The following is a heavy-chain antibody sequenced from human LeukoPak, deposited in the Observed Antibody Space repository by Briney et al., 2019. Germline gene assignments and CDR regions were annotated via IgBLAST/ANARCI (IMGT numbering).Heavy chain of an antibody. D-gene: IGHD5-18*01. Sequence: GGSLRLSCAASGFTFSDYIMNWVRQAPGKGLEWVANIKEDGSEINCADSVRGRFTISRDNAKNSLYLQMNSLRAEDTAVYYCARGYTCGYWGQGTLVIVSS. V-gene: IGHV3-7*04. CDR1: GFTFSDYI. J-gene: IGHJ4*02. CDR2: IKEDGSEI. CDR3: ARGYTCGY.